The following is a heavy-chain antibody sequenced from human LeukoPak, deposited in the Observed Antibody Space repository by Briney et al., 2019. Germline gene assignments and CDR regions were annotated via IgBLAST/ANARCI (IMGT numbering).Heavy chain of an antibody. V-gene: IGHV4-59*01. Sequence: PSETLSLTCTVSGGSISSYYWSWIRQPPGKGLEWIGYIYYSGSTNYNASLKSRVTISVDTSKNQFSLKLSSATAADTAVYYCARGVVPAAMTGVDFDYWGQGTLVTVSS. CDR1: GGSISSYY. CDR2: IYYSGST. D-gene: IGHD2-2*01. J-gene: IGHJ4*02. CDR3: ARGVVPAAMTGVDFDY.